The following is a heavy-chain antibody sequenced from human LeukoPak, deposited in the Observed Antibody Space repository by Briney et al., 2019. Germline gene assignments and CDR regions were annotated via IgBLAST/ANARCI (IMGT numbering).Heavy chain of an antibody. Sequence: GGSLRLSCAASGFTVSSNYMSWVRQAPGKGLEWVSVIYSGGSTYYADSVKGRFTFSRHNSKNTLYLQMNSLRAEDTAVYYCAREGYSSGWTELDYWGQGTLVTVSS. CDR2: IYSGGST. D-gene: IGHD6-19*01. J-gene: IGHJ4*02. CDR1: GFTVSSNY. V-gene: IGHV3-53*04. CDR3: AREGYSSGWTELDY.